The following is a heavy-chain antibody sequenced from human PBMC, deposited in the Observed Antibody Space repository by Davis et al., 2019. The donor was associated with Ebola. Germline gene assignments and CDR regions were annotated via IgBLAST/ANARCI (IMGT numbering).Heavy chain of an antibody. CDR2: ISWNSGSI. Sequence: SLKISCAASGFTFDDYAMHWVRQAPGKGLEWVSGISWNSGSIGYADSVKGRFTISRDNAKNSLYLQMNSLRAEDTAVYYCARVRDPVWFDPWGQGTLVTVSS. J-gene: IGHJ5*02. V-gene: IGHV3-9*01. CDR1: GFTFDDYA. D-gene: IGHD1-1*01. CDR3: ARVRDPVWFDP.